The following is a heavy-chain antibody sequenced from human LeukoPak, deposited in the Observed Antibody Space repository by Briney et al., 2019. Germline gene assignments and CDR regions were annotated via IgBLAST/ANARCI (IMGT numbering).Heavy chain of an antibody. CDR3: AAKGNGYTGIYVFAH. CDR1: GFIFSSYS. D-gene: IGHD1-26*01. CDR2: LFASGYA. V-gene: IGHV3-66*01. Sequence: GGSLRLSCAASGFIFSSYSMNWVRQAPGKGLEWVSVLFASGYAKYADSVKGRFTISRDSSENTLNLQMNSLKPEDTAVYYCAAKGNGYTGIYVFAHWGQGTLVTVSP. J-gene: IGHJ4*02.